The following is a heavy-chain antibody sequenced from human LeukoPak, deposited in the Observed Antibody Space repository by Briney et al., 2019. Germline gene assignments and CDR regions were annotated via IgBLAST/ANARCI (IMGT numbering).Heavy chain of an antibody. J-gene: IGHJ5*02. Sequence: ASVKVSCKASGYTFTSYDINWVRQATGQGLEWMGWINTNTGNPTYAQGFTGRFVFSLDTSVSTAYLQISSLKAEDTAVYYCARDGYTMGNWFDPWGQGTLVTVSS. D-gene: IGHD2-2*02. CDR2: INTNTGNP. V-gene: IGHV7-4-1*02. CDR1: GYTFTSYD. CDR3: ARDGYTMGNWFDP.